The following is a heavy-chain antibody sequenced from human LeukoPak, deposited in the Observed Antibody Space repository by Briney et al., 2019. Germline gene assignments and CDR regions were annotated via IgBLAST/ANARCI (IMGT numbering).Heavy chain of an antibody. CDR1: GFTFSTYG. D-gene: IGHD6-25*01. CDR2: IRYDGSNK. V-gene: IGHV3-30*02. J-gene: IGHJ4*02. Sequence: GGSLRLSCAASGFTFSTYGMHWVRQAPGKGLEWVAVIRYDGSNKYYADSVKGRFTISRDNSKNTLFLQMNSLRAEDTAVYYCAKEFSAAAYYFHYWGQGTLVTVSS. CDR3: AKEFSAAAYYFHY.